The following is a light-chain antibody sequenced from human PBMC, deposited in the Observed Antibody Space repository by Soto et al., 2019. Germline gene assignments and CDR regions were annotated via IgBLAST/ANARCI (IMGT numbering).Light chain of an antibody. CDR2: AAS. CDR3: QQSYSYAT. CDR1: QNIRTS. Sequence: DIQMTQSPSFLSASVGDRVNITCRASQNIRTSLNWYQQTPGQAPKVLIYAASRLQSGVPERFSGSGSGTDFTLTITILQPQDFATYFCQQSYSYATFGPGTKVDVK. J-gene: IGKJ3*01. V-gene: IGKV1-39*01.